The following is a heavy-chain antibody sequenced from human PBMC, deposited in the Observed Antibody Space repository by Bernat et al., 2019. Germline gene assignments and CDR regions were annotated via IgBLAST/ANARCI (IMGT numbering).Heavy chain of an antibody. CDR2: IKQDGSEK. V-gene: IGHV3-7*01. CDR1: GFTFSSYW. D-gene: IGHD3-3*01. J-gene: IGHJ4*02. CDR3: ARGRHYDFWSGYNFDY. Sequence: VQLVESGGGLVQPGGSLRLSCAASGFTFSSYWMSWVRQAPGKGLEWVANIKQDGSEKYYVDSVKGRFTISRDNAKNSLYLQMNSLRAEDTAVYYCARGRHYDFWSGYNFDYWGQGTLVTVSS.